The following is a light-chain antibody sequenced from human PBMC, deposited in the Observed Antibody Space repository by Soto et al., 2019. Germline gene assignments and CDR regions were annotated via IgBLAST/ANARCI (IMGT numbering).Light chain of an antibody. Sequence: QSALTQPASVSGSPGQSITISCTGTSSDVGDDGFVSWYQQYPGKAPKLMIYKVSNRPSGVSNRFSGSRSANTASLTISGLQAEDEADYYCSSYTQRYNWVFGGGTKVTVL. CDR1: SSDVGDDGF. CDR2: KVS. CDR3: SSYTQRYNWV. J-gene: IGLJ3*02. V-gene: IGLV2-14*01.